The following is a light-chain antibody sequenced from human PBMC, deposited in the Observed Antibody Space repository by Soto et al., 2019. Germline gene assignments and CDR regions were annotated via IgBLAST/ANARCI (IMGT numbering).Light chain of an antibody. Sequence: DIQLTQSPSFLSASVGYRFTITCRASQTISSWLAWYQQKPGKAPKLLIYKASTLKSGVPSRFSGSGSGTEFTLTISSLQPDDFATYYCQQYISYSSTFGHGTKVDIK. CDR1: QTISSW. CDR2: KAS. V-gene: IGKV1-5*03. CDR3: QQYISYSST. J-gene: IGKJ1*01.